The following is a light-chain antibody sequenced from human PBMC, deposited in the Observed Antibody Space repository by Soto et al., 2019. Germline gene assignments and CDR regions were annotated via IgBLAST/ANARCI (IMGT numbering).Light chain of an antibody. V-gene: IGKV1-5*03. J-gene: IGKJ1*01. Sequence: DIQMTQSPSTLSASVGDRVTISCRASQSISSWLAWYQQKPGKAPKLLIYKASILASGVPSRFSGSGSGTEFTLTISSLQPDDFATYYCQQYSSYLWTFGQGTMVEIK. CDR1: QSISSW. CDR3: QQYSSYLWT. CDR2: KAS.